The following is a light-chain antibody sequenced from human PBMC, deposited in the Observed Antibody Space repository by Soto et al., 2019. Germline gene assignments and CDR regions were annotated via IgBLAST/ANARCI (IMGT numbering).Light chain of an antibody. CDR3: AAWDDSLKAVV. J-gene: IGLJ2*01. Sequence: QSALTQPPSASGTPGQRVTISCSGSSSNIGSNTVNWYRQLPGTAPKLLIYTNNQRPSGVPDRFSGSKSGTSASLAISGLQSEDEADYYCAAWDDSLKAVVFGGGTKVTVL. CDR1: SSNIGSNT. CDR2: TNN. V-gene: IGLV1-44*01.